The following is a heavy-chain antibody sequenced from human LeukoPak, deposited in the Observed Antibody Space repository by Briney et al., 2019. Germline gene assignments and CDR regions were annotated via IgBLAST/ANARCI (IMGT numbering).Heavy chain of an antibody. D-gene: IGHD3-9*01. Sequence: SETLSLTCTVSGGSISSYYWSWIPQPAGKGLEWIGRIYTSGSTNYNPSLKSRVTMSVDTSKNQFSLKLSSVTAADTAVYYCAGMYYDILTDQSDYWGQGTLVTVSS. J-gene: IGHJ4*02. CDR3: AGMYYDILTDQSDY. CDR1: GGSISSYY. V-gene: IGHV4-4*07. CDR2: IYTSGST.